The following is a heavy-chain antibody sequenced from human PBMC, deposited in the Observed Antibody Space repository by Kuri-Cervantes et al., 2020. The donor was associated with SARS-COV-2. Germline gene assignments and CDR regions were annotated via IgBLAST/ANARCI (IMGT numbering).Heavy chain of an antibody. D-gene: IGHD2-2*01. Sequence: GESLKISCAASGFTFSGSAMHWVRQASGKGLEWVGRTRSKANSYATAYAASVKGRFTISRDDSKNTAYLQMNSLKTEDAAVYYCTRGTSQTYYYYYYMDVWGKGTTVTVSS. J-gene: IGHJ6*03. CDR3: TRGTSQTYYYYYYMDV. CDR2: TRSKANSYAT. V-gene: IGHV3-73*01. CDR1: GFTFSGSA.